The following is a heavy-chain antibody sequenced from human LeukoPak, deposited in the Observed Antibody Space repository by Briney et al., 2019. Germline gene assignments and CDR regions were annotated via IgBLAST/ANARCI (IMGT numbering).Heavy chain of an antibody. J-gene: IGHJ3*02. CDR1: GGSVSSGDYY. CDR2: IYYSGST. CDR3: ARGGPGGSFAFDI. Sequence: PSQTLSLTCTVSGGSVSSGDYYWSWIRQPPGTGLEWIGYIYYSGSTYYNPSLKSRVTISVDTSKNHFSLKLRSVTAADTAVYYCARGGPGGSFAFDIWGQGTMVTVSS. V-gene: IGHV4-30-4*01. D-gene: IGHD2-15*01.